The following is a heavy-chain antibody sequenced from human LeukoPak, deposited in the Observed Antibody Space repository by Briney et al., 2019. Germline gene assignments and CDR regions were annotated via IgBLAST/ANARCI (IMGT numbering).Heavy chain of an antibody. CDR2: IRSTANGYAT. D-gene: IGHD3-10*01. V-gene: IGHV3-73*01. J-gene: IGHJ4*02. CDR1: GLTFNDAW. CDR3: TGNYYGSGSYADFDY. Sequence: GGSLRLSCAASGLTFNDAWMTWVRQAPGKGLEWVGRIRSTANGYATAYAASVKGRFTISRDDSKNTAYLQMDSLKTEDTAVYYCTGNYYGSGSYADFDYWGQGTLVTVSS.